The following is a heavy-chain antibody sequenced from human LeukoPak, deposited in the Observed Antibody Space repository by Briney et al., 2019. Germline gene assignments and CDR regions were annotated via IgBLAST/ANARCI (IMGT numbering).Heavy chain of an antibody. D-gene: IGHD6-19*01. CDR3: ARFAVHRRLAVAGQFGLDY. CDR1: GYIFTSYY. J-gene: IGHJ4*02. Sequence: ASVKVSCKASGYIFTSYYIHWVRQAPGQGLEWMGIINPSGGNTNYALKFQGRVTMTRDTSTSTVYMELSSLRSGDTAVYYCARFAVHRRLAVAGQFGLDYWGQGTLVTVSS. V-gene: IGHV1-46*01. CDR2: INPSGGNT.